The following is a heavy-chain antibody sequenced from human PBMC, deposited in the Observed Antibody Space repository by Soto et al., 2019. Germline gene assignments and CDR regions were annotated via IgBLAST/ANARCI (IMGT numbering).Heavy chain of an antibody. J-gene: IGHJ6*04. CDR2: IWYDGSNK. CDR1: ELPFRSSG. Sequence: PGGPRRPSCTAPELPFRSSGTHWVPHAAGRGLEWVAVIWYDGSNKYSADSGKGRFTTTTANSKNTMDVQMSSLRAEGTAVYYFVTARPHNYYGIEVCGARTPVTVSP. V-gene: IGHV3-33*01. D-gene: IGHD5-18*01. CDR3: VTARPHNYYGIEV.